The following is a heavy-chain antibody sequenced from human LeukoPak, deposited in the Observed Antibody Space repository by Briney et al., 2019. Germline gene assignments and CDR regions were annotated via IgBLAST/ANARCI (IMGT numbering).Heavy chain of an antibody. CDR1: GFTFSSYA. Sequence: GGSLRLSCAASGFTFSSYAMSWVRQAPGKGPEWVSGLSASGSNTYYADSVKGRFTISRDNSKNMLFLQMNSLRVEDTAVYYCAKSTGSSPYYFDYWGQGTLVIVSS. J-gene: IGHJ4*02. CDR3: AKSTGSSPYYFDY. V-gene: IGHV3-23*01. CDR2: LSASGSNT. D-gene: IGHD3-10*01.